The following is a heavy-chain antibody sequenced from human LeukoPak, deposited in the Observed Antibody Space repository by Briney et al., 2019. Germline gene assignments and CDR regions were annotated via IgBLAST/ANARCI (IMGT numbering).Heavy chain of an antibody. CDR3: ARGPERERQPIDY. Sequence: PSETLSLTCTVSGGSISSYYWSWIRQPPGKGLEWIGEINHSGSTNYNPSLKSRVTISVDTSKNQFSLKLSSVTAADTAVYYCARGPERERQPIDYWGQGTLVTVSS. CDR1: GGSISSYY. V-gene: IGHV4-34*01. D-gene: IGHD5-24*01. CDR2: INHSGST. J-gene: IGHJ4*02.